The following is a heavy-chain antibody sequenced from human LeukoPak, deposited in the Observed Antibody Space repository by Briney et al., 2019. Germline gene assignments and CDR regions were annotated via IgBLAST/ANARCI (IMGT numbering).Heavy chain of an antibody. J-gene: IGHJ4*02. V-gene: IGHV3-7*01. CDR1: GFTFSKTW. CDR3: AKDRVGGALEF. Sequence: PGGSLRLSCAASGFTFSKTWMSWVRQAPGKGLEWVACIMEDGSVQKHVDSVRGRFTISRDNARNSLYLQMNSLRVEDTAVYYCAKDRVGGALEFWGQGTLAIVSS. D-gene: IGHD2-21*01. CDR2: IMEDGSVQ.